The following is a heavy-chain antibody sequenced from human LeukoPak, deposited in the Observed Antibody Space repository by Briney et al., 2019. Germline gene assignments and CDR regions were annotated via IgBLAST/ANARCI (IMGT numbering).Heavy chain of an antibody. CDR2: IYNVDNT. CDR3: ARQPPISSGQYYFDC. J-gene: IGHJ4*02. D-gene: IGHD3-22*01. CDR1: GFDVTINY. Sequence: SGGSLRLSCVASGFDVTINYMSWVRQAPGKGLEWVSVIYNVDNTNYADSVKGRFTISRDNSKNTLYLQMNSLRAEDTAVYYCARQPPISSGQYYFDCWGQGTLVTVSS. V-gene: IGHV3-66*04.